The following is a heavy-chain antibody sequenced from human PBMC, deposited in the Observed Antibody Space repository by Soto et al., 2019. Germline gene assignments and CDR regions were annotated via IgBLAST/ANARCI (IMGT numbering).Heavy chain of an antibody. CDR3: VRALRHTAMVSPWFDT. CDR2: IYESGYT. CDR1: GASVSSGAYY. V-gene: IGHV4-31*03. D-gene: IGHD5-18*01. Sequence: PSETRSLTGTASGASVSSGAYYCRWVRHRPGKGLEWVGYIYESGYTYYNTSLKSRLTISLDRSNNQFSLGLTSVTAAYTAVYYCVRALRHTAMVSPWFDTGGQGTLVTVFS. J-gene: IGHJ5*02.